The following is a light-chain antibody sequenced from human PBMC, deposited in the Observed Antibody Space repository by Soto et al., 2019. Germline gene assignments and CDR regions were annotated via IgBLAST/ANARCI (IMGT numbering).Light chain of an antibody. CDR2: DAS. V-gene: IGKV1-5*01. CDR3: QHYKDYKYT. CDR1: QRVDRW. J-gene: IGKJ1*01. Sequence: IQMTQSPATLSASVGDRVTITGRASQRVDRWLAWYQQKPGQAPKLLISDASALESGVPSRFRASGCVKELAVAITRLQPDDFATYYCQHYKDYKYTVGQGTKVDIK.